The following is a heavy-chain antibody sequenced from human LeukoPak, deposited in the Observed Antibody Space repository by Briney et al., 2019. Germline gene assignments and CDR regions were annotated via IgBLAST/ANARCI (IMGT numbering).Heavy chain of an antibody. Sequence: PSETLSLTCTVSGGSVSSGSYYWSWIRQPPGKGLEWSGYIYYSGSTNYNPSLKSRVTISVDTSKNQFSLKLSSVTAADTAVYYCAREKRAVAGFYFDYWGRGTLVTVSS. D-gene: IGHD6-19*01. V-gene: IGHV4-61*01. CDR3: AREKRAVAGFYFDY. J-gene: IGHJ4*02. CDR1: GGSVSSGSYY. CDR2: IYYSGST.